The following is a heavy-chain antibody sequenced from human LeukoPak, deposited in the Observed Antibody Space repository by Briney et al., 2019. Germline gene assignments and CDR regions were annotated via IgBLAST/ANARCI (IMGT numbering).Heavy chain of an antibody. D-gene: IGHD1-1*01. CDR1: GYTFTGYC. J-gene: IGHJ4*02. CDR2: INPNSGGT. CDR3: ARDQQTGYNWNDGSGLDY. Sequence: ASVKVSCKASGYTFTGYCMHWVRQAPGQGLEWMGWINPNSGGTNYAQKFQGRVTMTRDTSISTAYMELSRLRSDDTAVYYCARDQQTGYNWNDGSGLDYWGQGTLVTVSS. V-gene: IGHV1-2*02.